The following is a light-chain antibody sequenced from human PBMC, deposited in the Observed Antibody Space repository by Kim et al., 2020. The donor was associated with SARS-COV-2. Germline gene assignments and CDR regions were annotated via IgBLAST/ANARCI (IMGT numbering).Light chain of an antibody. V-gene: IGKV3-15*01. CDR3: QQYNNWPPVLT. CDR1: QSVSSN. J-gene: IGKJ4*01. CDR2: GAS. Sequence: EMVMTQSPATLSVSPGERATLSCRASQSVSSNLAWYQQKPGQAPRLLIYGASTRATGIPARFSGSGSGTEFTLTISSLQSEDFAVYYCQQYNNWPPVLTFGGGTKVDIK.